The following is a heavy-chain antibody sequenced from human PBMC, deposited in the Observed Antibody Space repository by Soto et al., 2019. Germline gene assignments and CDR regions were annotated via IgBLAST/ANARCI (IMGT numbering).Heavy chain of an antibody. Sequence: KTSETLSLTCTVSGGSISSGGYYWSWIRQHPGKGLEWIGYIYYSGSTYYNPSLKSRVTISVDTSKNQFSLKLSSVTAADTAVYYCASSRGTAMPRDYFDYWGQGTLVTVSS. CDR2: IYYSGST. CDR3: ASSRGTAMPRDYFDY. V-gene: IGHV4-31*03. D-gene: IGHD5-18*01. J-gene: IGHJ4*02. CDR1: GGSISSGGYY.